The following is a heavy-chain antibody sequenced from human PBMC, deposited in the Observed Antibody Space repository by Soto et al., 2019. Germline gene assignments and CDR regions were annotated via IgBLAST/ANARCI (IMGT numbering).Heavy chain of an antibody. V-gene: IGHV3-73*02. CDR1: GFTFSDSG. CDR3: TRSTGTGTDY. D-gene: IGHD1-1*01. Sequence: EVQLVESGGGLVQPGGSLKLSCAASGFTFSDSGMHWVRQASGKGLEWVGRMRSKANKYATAYAASVKGRFTVSRDDSKNTVYLQMNSLKTEDTAVYYCTRSTGTGTDYWGQGTLFSVSS. J-gene: IGHJ4*02. CDR2: MRSKANKYAT.